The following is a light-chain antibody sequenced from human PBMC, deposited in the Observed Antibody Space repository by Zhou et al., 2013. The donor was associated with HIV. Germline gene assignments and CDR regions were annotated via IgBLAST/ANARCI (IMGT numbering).Light chain of an antibody. CDR3: QQSYSTPWT. CDR1: QDITHY. J-gene: IGKJ1*01. V-gene: IGKV1-16*01. Sequence: DIQMTQSPSSLSASVGDRVTITCRASQDITHYLAWFQQKPGQAPKSLIYAASSLQSGVPSRFSGSGSGTDFTLTISNLQPEDIATYHCQQSYSTPWTFGQGTKVEIK. CDR2: AAS.